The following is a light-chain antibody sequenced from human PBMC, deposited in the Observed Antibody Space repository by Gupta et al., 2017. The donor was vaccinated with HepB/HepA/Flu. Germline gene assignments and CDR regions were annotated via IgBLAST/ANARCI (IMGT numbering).Light chain of an antibody. V-gene: IGKV3-20*01. J-gene: IGKJ2*01. CDR1: QSIRSNS. Sequence: VLTQSPGALSVSPGEGATLSCRASQSIRSNSLAWYQQKPGKATRVLNYDTTTRATGIPDRGSRRGSGTVCAPTISRLEPEDAAGYYGRHEDWAPYTFGQGTKLDIK. CDR3: RHEDWAPYT. CDR2: DTT.